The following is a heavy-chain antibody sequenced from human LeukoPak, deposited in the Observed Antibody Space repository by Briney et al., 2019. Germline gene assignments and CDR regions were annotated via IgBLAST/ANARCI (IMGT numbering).Heavy chain of an antibody. CDR2: MYYSGST. CDR1: GGSISSYY. D-gene: IGHD5-18*01. J-gene: IGHJ2*01. CDR3: ATIRDTALRYWYFDL. Sequence: SSETLSLTCTVSGGSISSYYWSWIRQPPGKGLEWIGYMYYSGSTSYNPSLKSRVTMSVDTSKNQFSLKLSSVTAADTAVYYCATIRDTALRYWYFDLWGRGTLVIVSS. V-gene: IGHV4-59*03.